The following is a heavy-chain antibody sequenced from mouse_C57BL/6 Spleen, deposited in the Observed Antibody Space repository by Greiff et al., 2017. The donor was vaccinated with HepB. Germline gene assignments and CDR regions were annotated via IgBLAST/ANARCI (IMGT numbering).Heavy chain of an antibody. CDR3: ARHEGYDYDGAWFAY. J-gene: IGHJ3*01. D-gene: IGHD2-4*01. CDR1: GFTFSSYG. V-gene: IGHV5-6*01. Sequence: EVKLVESGGDLVKPGGSLKLSCAASGFTFSSYGMSWVRQTPDKRLEWVATISSGGSYTYYPDSVKGRFTISRDNAKNTLYLQMSSLKSEDTAMYYCARHEGYDYDGAWFAYWGQGTLVTVSA. CDR2: ISSGGSYT.